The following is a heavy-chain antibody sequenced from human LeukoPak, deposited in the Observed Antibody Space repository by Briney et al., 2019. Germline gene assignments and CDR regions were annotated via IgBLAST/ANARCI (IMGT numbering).Heavy chain of an antibody. D-gene: IGHD3-22*01. CDR2: ISSSSSTI. Sequence: PGGSLRLSCAASGFTFSTYSMNWVRQAPGKGLEWVSYISSSSSTIYYADSVKGRFTISRDNAKNSLYLQMNSLRAEDTAVYYCARGSINNDRSGQVPFDYGAREPWSPSPQ. J-gene: IGHJ4*02. V-gene: IGHV3-48*01. CDR3: ARGSINNDRSGQVPFD. CDR1: GFTFSTYS.